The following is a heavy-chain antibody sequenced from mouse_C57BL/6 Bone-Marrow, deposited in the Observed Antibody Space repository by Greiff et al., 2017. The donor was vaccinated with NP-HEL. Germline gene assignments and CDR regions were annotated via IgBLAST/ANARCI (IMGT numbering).Heavy chain of an antibody. Sequence: QVQLQQPGAELVKPGASVPLSFPASGYTFTSYWMHWVKQRPGQGLEWIGMIHPNSGSPLCNEKFKSKATLTVDKSSSTAYMQLRSLTSEDSAVYNGAKGYGSSDRDCDVWGTGTTGTVSA. J-gene: IGHJ1*03. D-gene: IGHD1-1*01. V-gene: IGHV1-64*01. CDR3: AKGYGSSDRDCDV. CDR1: GYTFTSYW. CDR2: IHPNSGSP.